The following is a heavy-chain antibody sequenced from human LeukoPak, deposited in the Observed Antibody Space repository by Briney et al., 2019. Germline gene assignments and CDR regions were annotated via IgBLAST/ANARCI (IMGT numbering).Heavy chain of an antibody. CDR1: GYTFTGYY. D-gene: IGHD3-22*01. V-gene: IGHV1-2*02. J-gene: IGHJ4*02. Sequence: ASVKVSCKASGYTFTGYYMHWVRQAPGQGLEWMGWINPNSGGTNYEQKFQGRVTMTRDTSIRTAYMELRRLRSDDTAVYYCTIARGAMIVVDPFDYWGQGTPVTVSS. CDR3: TIARGAMIVVDPFDY. CDR2: INPNSGGT.